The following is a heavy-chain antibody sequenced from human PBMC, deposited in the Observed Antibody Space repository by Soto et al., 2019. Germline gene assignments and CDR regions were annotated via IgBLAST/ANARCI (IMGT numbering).Heavy chain of an antibody. CDR3: ARDYYDSSGYSNWFDP. V-gene: IGHV1-18*01. Sequence: ASVKVSCKASGYTFIRYGITWVRQAPGQGLEWVGWISPYNDNTKYAQKFHGRVTMTTDTSTKTVNMELKSLRTDDTAVYYCARDYYDSSGYSNWFDPWGQGTLVTVSS. CDR2: ISPYNDNT. D-gene: IGHD3-22*01. J-gene: IGHJ5*02. CDR1: GYTFIRYG.